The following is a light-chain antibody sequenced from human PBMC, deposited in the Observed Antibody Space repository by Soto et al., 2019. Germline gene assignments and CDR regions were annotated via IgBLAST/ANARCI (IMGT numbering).Light chain of an antibody. CDR1: QNVNTW. CDR3: QQYTTLPPYT. V-gene: IGKV1-5*03. Sequence: DIQMTQSTSTLSASVGDRVTITCRASQNVNTWLAWYQQKPGKAPKVLIYKASSLQSGAPSRFSGSGSGTEFTLTISSLQPDDFATYYCQQYTTLPPYTFGQ. CDR2: KAS. J-gene: IGKJ2*01.